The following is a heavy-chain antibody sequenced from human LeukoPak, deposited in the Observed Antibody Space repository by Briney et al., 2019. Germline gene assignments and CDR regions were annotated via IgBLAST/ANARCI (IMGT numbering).Heavy chain of an antibody. CDR3: ARGLGVPYYDSSGYYADY. CDR1: GYTFTSYS. J-gene: IGHJ4*02. V-gene: IGHV1-18*01. D-gene: IGHD3-22*01. Sequence: GASVKVSCKASGYTFTSYSLTWVRQAPGQGLEWMGWISTYNGNKKYAQKVQGRVTMTTDTSTSTAYMELRSLRSDATAVYYCARGLGVPYYDSSGYYADYWGQGTLVTVSS. CDR2: ISTYNGNK.